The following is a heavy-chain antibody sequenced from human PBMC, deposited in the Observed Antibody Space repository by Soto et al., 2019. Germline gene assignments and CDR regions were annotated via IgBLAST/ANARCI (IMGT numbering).Heavy chain of an antibody. D-gene: IGHD6-19*01. CDR1: GFTFTNYY. CDR3: ARGGWAGYSSEGSIDL. J-gene: IGHJ5*02. Sequence: QVQLVQSGAEVKKSGAAVKISCKTSGFTFTNYYLHWVRQAPGQGLEWMGLINPAPGSTNYAEKFQGRGTMTRDMSSNTVYMQLGRLTSDDTGVYYCARGGWAGYSSEGSIDLWGQGTQITVAS. V-gene: IGHV1-46*01. CDR2: INPAPGST.